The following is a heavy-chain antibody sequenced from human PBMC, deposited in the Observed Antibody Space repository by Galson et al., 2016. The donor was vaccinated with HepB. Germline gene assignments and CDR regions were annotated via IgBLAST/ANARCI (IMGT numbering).Heavy chain of an antibody. CDR3: VHARGFGAWYFGY. V-gene: IGHV2-5*02. Sequence: PALLKPTQTLTLTCAFSGFSLSDTGEGVGWIRQPPGEALEWLALVYWDDDKRHSESLKNRLTITKDTPKNQVVLTVTNMAPVDTATYYCVHARGFGAWYFGYWGQGTLVTVSS. J-gene: IGHJ4*02. CDR1: GFSLSDTGEG. CDR2: VYWDDDK. D-gene: IGHD3-10*01.